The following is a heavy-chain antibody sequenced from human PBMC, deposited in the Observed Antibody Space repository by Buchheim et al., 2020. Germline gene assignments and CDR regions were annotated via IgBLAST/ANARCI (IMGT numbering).Heavy chain of an antibody. CDR3: ARDRDSGYDFGSYFDY. CDR2: ISYDGSNK. Sequence: QVQLVESGGGVVQPGRSLRLSCAASGFTFSGYAMHWVRQAPGKGLEWVAVISYDGSNKYYADSVKGRFTISRDNSKKTLYLQMNSLRAEDTAVYYCARDRDSGYDFGSYFDYWGQGTL. V-gene: IGHV3-30-3*01. D-gene: IGHD5-12*01. CDR1: GFTFSGYA. J-gene: IGHJ4*02.